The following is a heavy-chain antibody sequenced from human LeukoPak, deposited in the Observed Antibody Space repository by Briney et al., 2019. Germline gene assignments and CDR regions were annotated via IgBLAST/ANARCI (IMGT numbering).Heavy chain of an antibody. CDR2: FDIEDAET. CDR3: VAEVIEVTMGDY. D-gene: IGHD4-11*01. J-gene: IGHJ4*02. Sequence: ASVKVSCKVSGHSLTDLSVHWVRQAPGKGLEWMGGFDIEDAETIYGQEFEGRVIMTEDTATETAYMELSSLKYEDTAVYYCVAEVIEVTMGDYWGQGTLVTVSS. CDR1: GHSLTDLS. V-gene: IGHV1-24*01.